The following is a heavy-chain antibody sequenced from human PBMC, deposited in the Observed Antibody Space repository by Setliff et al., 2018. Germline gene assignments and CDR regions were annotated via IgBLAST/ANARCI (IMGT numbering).Heavy chain of an antibody. CDR1: GYSFTTYW. CDR2: IYPGDSDT. Sequence: PGESLKISCKASGYSFTTYWIGWVRQMPGKGLEWMGIIYPGDSDTTYSPSFQGRFTISRDNAKNSLYLQMNSLRTEDTAVYYCAKGGHVDYCGQGTLVTVSS. J-gene: IGHJ4*02. V-gene: IGHV5-51*01. CDR3: AKGGHVDY. D-gene: IGHD3-16*01.